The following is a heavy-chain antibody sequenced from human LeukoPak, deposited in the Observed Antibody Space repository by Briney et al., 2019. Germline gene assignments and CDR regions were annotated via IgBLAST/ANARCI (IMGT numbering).Heavy chain of an antibody. CDR2: INPNSGGT. J-gene: IGHJ5*02. V-gene: IGHV1-2*02. CDR3: ARGATKSRTILNWFDP. CDR1: GCAFTGVY. Sequence: GASVKVSCKASGCAFTGVYMHWVRQAPGQGLEWMGWINPNSGGTNYAQKFQGRVTMTRDTSISTAYMELSRLRSDDTAVYYCARGATKSRTILNWFDPWGQGTLVTVSS. D-gene: IGHD1-26*01.